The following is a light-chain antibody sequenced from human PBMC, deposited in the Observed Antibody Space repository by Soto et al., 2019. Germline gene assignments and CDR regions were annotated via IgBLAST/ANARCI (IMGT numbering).Light chain of an antibody. Sequence: DIQMTQSPSSLSASVGDRVTITCRASQSISSYLNWYQQKPGKAPKLLIYTASSLQSGVPSRFGGSGSGTDFTLTISSLQPEDFAAYYCQQGYSTPRTFGQGTKLESK. CDR2: TAS. V-gene: IGKV1-39*01. CDR3: QQGYSTPRT. J-gene: IGKJ1*01. CDR1: QSISSY.